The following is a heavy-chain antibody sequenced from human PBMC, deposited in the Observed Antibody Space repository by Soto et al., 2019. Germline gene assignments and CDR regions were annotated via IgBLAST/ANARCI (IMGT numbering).Heavy chain of an antibody. CDR1: GGTFSSYA. D-gene: IGHD3-10*01. CDR2: IIPIFGTA. CDR3: ARVGPDYYGSGSYYLDDY. J-gene: IGHJ4*02. V-gene: IGHV1-69*01. Sequence: QVQLVQSGAEVKKPGSSVKVSCKASGGTFSSYAISWVRQAPGQGLEWMGGIIPIFGTANYAQKCQGRVTITADESTSTAYMELSSLRSEDTAVYYCARVGPDYYGSGSYYLDDYWGQGTLVTVSS.